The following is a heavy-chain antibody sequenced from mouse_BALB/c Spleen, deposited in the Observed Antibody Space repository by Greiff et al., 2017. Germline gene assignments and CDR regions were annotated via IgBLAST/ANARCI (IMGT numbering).Heavy chain of an antibody. CDR2: IYPGNGDT. Sequence: QVQLQQSGAELVKPGASVKMSCKASGYTFPSYNMHWVKQTPGQGLEWIGAIYPGNGDTSYNQKFKGKATLTADKSSSTAYMQLSSLTSEDSAVYYGARESYGGSCWYLDVWGAGTTVTVSS. CDR1: GYTFPSYN. D-gene: IGHD1-1*01. V-gene: IGHV1-12*01. J-gene: IGHJ1*01. CDR3: ARESYGGSCWYLDV.